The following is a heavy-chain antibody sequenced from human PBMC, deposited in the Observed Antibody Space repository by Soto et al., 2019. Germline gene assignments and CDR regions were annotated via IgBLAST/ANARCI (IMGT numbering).Heavy chain of an antibody. D-gene: IGHD3-22*01. Sequence: GGSLRLSCAASGFTFSSYWMHWVRQAPGKGLVWVSRINSDGSSTSYADSVKGRFTISRDNAKNTLYLQMNSLRAEDTAVYYCARDMYYYDRSGYLALWGQGTLVTVSS. J-gene: IGHJ4*02. CDR2: INSDGSST. CDR1: GFTFSSYW. CDR3: ARDMYYYDRSGYLAL. V-gene: IGHV3-74*01.